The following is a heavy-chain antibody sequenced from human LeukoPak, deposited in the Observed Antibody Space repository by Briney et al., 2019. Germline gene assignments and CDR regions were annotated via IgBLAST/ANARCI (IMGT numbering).Heavy chain of an antibody. J-gene: IGHJ4*02. D-gene: IGHD3-10*01. Sequence: GRSLRLSCAASGFTFSSYGMHWARQAPGKGLEWVAVVWNDGSNKYYADSVKGRFTISRDNSKNTLYLQMNSLRAEDTAVYYCARDWGVRGVIVYFDYWGQGTLVTVSS. CDR1: GFTFSSYG. CDR3: ARDWGVRGVIVYFDY. CDR2: VWNDGSNK. V-gene: IGHV3-33*01.